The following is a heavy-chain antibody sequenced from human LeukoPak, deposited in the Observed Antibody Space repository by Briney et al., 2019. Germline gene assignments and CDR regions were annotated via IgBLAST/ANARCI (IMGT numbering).Heavy chain of an antibody. CDR2: IIPIFGTA. V-gene: IGHV1-69*05. CDR3: ARGPPFLDWGMFDP. CDR1: GGTFSSYA. D-gene: IGHD3-3*01. J-gene: IGHJ5*02. Sequence: VASVKVSCKASGGTFSSYAISWVRQAPGQGLEWMGGIIPIFGTANYAQKFQGRVTMTRDTSTSTVYMELSSLRSEDTAVYYCARGPPFLDWGMFDPWGQGTLVTVSS.